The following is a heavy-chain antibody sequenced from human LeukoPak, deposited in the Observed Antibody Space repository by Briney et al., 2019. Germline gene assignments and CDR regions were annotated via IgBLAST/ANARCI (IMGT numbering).Heavy chain of an antibody. Sequence: ASVKVSCKASGYTLTDENVHWVRQAPGQGLEWMGMMFPSGGTMGYAQKFQGRLTLDRDMSTRTVYMELRRLTSDDWPIYYCASPITRTIYGAQIPPFWAQGTLVLVSS. V-gene: IGHV1-46*01. D-gene: IGHD3-3*01. CDR2: MFPSGGTM. CDR3: ASPITRTIYGAQIPPF. CDR1: GYTLTDEN. J-gene: IGHJ4*02.